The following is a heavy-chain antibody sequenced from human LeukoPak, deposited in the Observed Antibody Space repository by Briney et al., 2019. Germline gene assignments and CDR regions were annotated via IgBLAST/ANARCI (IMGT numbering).Heavy chain of an antibody. Sequence: SVKVSCKASGGTFSSYAISWVRQAPGQGLEWMGGIIPIFGTSNYAQKFQGRVTITADESTSTAYMELSSLRSEDTAVYYCARGGSIAAAGTRFDYWGQGTLVTVSS. CDR1: GGTFSSYA. V-gene: IGHV1-69*13. CDR3: ARGGSIAAAGTRFDY. J-gene: IGHJ4*02. CDR2: IIPIFGTS. D-gene: IGHD6-13*01.